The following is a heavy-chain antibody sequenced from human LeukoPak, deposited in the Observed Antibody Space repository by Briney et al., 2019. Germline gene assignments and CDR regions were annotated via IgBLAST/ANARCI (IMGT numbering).Heavy chain of an antibody. CDR2: ISWNSGSI. CDR3: AAGRGWLIDY. Sequence: GRSLRLSCAASGFTFDDYAMHWVRQAPGKGLEWVSGISWNSGSIGYADSVKGRFTISRDNTQNSLYLQMNNLRVEDTAVYYCAAGRGWLIDYWGQGTLVTASS. J-gene: IGHJ4*02. D-gene: IGHD3-22*01. V-gene: IGHV3-9*01. CDR1: GFTFDDYA.